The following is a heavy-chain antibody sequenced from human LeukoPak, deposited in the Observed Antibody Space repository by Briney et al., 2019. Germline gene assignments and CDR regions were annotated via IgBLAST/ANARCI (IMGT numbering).Heavy chain of an antibody. J-gene: IGHJ4*02. CDR2: IYYSGST. D-gene: IGHD1-26*01. V-gene: IGHV4-59*12. CDR1: GGSISSYY. Sequence: SETLSLTCTVSGGSISSYYWSWIRQPPGKGLEWIGYIYYSGSTNYNPSLKSRVTISVDTSKNQFSLKLSSVTAADTAVYYCAREEGVVGATVDYWGQGTLVTVSS. CDR3: AREEGVVGATVDY.